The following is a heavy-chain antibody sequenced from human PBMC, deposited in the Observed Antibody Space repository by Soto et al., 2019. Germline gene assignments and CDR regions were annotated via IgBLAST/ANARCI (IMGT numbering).Heavy chain of an antibody. J-gene: IGHJ4*02. CDR2: IKSKTDGGTT. CDR1: GFTFSNAW. Sequence: GGSLRLSCAASGFTFSNAWMSWVRQAPGKGLEWVGRIKSKTDGGTTDYAAPVKGSFTISRDDSQNTLYLQMNSLKTEDTAVYYCTTGLTPEDWNFPPSYFDYWGQGTLVTVSS. D-gene: IGHD1-7*01. CDR3: TTGLTPEDWNFPPSYFDY. V-gene: IGHV3-15*01.